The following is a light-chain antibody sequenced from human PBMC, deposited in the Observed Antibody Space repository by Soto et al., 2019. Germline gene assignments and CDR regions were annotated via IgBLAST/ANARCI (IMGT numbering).Light chain of an antibody. CDR3: CSYAGSSTYV. CDR1: SRDVGSYNL. Sequence: LTQPASVSGSPGQSITISCTGTSRDVGSYNLVSWYQQHPGKAPKLMIYEGSKRPSGVSNRFSGSKSGNTASLTISGLQAEDEADYYCCSYAGSSTYVFGTGTKVTAL. J-gene: IGLJ1*01. CDR2: EGS. V-gene: IGLV2-23*01.